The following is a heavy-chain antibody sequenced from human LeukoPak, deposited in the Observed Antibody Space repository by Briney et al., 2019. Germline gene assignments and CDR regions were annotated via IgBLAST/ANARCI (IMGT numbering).Heavy chain of an antibody. J-gene: IGHJ4*02. V-gene: IGHV4-38-2*02. CDR1: GYSISSGYY. Sequence: PSETLSLTCTVSGYSISSGYYWGWIRQPPGKGLEWIGSIYHSGSTNYNPSLKSRVTISVDTSKNQFSLKLSSVTAADTAVYYCARAPRDWGQGTLVTVSS. CDR3: ARAPRD. CDR2: IYHSGST.